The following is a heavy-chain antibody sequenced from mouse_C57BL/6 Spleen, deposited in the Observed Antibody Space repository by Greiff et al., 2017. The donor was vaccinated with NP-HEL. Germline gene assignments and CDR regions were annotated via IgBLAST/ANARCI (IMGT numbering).Heavy chain of an antibody. D-gene: IGHD1-2*01. CDR2: IGPETGGT. Sequence: VQLQQSGAELVRPGDSVTLSCKASGYTFTDYEMHWVKQTPVHGLEWIGAIGPETGGTAYTQKFKGKAILTADNSSSTSYMELRSLASEDSADYYCTRRLGGALAYWGQGTLVTVSA. CDR1: GYTFTDYE. V-gene: IGHV1-15*01. CDR3: TRRLGGALAY. J-gene: IGHJ3*01.